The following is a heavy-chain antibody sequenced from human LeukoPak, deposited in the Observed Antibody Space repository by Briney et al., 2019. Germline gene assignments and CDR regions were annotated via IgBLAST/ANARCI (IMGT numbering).Heavy chain of an antibody. V-gene: IGHV1-2*02. J-gene: IGHJ4*02. D-gene: IGHD3-10*01. Sequence: ASVKVSCKASGYTFTGYYMCWVRQAPGQGLEWVGWMNPSSGDTNSAQKFEGRVSMTRDTSISTAYMELSRLTSDDTAVYYCARDSTFGELPHWGQGTLVTVSS. CDR1: GYTFTGYY. CDR3: ARDSTFGELPH. CDR2: MNPSSGDT.